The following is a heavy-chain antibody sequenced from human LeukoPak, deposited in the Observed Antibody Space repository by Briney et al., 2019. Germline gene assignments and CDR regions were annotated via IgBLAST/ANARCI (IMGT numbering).Heavy chain of an antibody. J-gene: IGHJ4*02. CDR3: ARCITIAQSDY. CDR2: IKQDGSEK. Sequence: GGSLRLSCAASGFTFSSYWMSWVRQAPGKGLEWVANIKQDGSEKYYVDSVKGRFTISRDNAKNSLYLQMNSLRAEDTAVYYCARCITIAQSDYWGQGTLVTVSP. V-gene: IGHV3-7*01. CDR1: GFTFSSYW. D-gene: IGHD3-10*01.